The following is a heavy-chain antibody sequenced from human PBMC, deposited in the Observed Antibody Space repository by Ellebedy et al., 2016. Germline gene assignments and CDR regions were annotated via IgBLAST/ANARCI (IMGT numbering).Heavy chain of an antibody. Sequence: GESLKISXAASGFTFDDYAMSWVRQAPGKGLEWVSAISGSGGSTYYADSVKGRFTISRDNSKNTLYLQMNSLRAEDTAVYYCAKEGGDYALFDYWGQGTLVTVSS. J-gene: IGHJ4*02. D-gene: IGHD4-17*01. CDR2: ISGSGGST. CDR3: AKEGGDYALFDY. CDR1: GFTFDDYA. V-gene: IGHV3-23*01.